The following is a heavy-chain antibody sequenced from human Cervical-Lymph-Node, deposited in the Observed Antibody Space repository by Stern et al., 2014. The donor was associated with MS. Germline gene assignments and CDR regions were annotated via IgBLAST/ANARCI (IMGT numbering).Heavy chain of an antibody. CDR3: SRQDSGSSPGVDY. V-gene: IGHV3-73*01. D-gene: IGHD1-26*01. CDR1: GFIFSGST. Sequence: EVHLVESGGGLVQPGGSLKLSCAASGFIFSGSTMHWVRQASGKGLEWVGRIKSRAYSYATVYAAPVKGRFTISRDDSKNTAYLQMNSLKTEDTGVYYCSRQDSGSSPGVDYWGQGTLVTVSS. CDR2: IKSRAYSYAT. J-gene: IGHJ4*02.